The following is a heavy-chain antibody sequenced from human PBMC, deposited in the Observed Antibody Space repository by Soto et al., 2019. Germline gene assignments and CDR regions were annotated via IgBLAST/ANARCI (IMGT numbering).Heavy chain of an antibody. J-gene: IGHJ5*02. Sequence: SETLSLTCTVSGGSISNYYWSWIRQPPGKGLEWIGYLYYSGNTNYNPSLKSRVTIAVDTSKNQLSLKLTSVTAADTAVYYCARHSSSTRGWFDPWGQGTLVTVSS. CDR2: LYYSGNT. CDR3: ARHSSSTRGWFDP. D-gene: IGHD6-13*01. V-gene: IGHV4-59*08. CDR1: GGSISNYY.